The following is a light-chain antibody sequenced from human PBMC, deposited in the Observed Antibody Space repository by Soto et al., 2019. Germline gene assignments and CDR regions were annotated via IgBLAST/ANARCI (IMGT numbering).Light chain of an antibody. CDR1: SSDVGGYNY. CDR2: EVS. Sequence: QSALTQPASVSGSPGQSITISCTGTSSDVGGYNYVSWYQQHPGKAPKLMIYEVSNRPSGVSNRFSGSKSGNTASLTVSGLQAEDEADYYCSSYAGSNNFWGVVFGGGTQLTVL. J-gene: IGLJ2*01. V-gene: IGLV2-14*01. CDR3: SSYAGSNNFWGVV.